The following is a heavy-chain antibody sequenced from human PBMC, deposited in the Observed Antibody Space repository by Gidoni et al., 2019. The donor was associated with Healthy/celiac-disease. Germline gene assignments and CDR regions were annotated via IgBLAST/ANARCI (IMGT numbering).Heavy chain of an antibody. CDR1: GGSFRGYY. CDR2: INHSGST. J-gene: IGHJ4*02. V-gene: IGHV4-34*01. Sequence: QVQLQQWGAGLLKPSETLSLTCAVYGGSFRGYYWSWIRQPPGKGLEWIGEINHSGSTNYNPSLKSRVTISVDTSKNQFSLKLSSVTAADTAVYYCVRGAKRFGRVLDGGDYWGQGTLVTVSS. CDR3: VRGAKRFGRVLDGGDY. D-gene: IGHD3-16*01.